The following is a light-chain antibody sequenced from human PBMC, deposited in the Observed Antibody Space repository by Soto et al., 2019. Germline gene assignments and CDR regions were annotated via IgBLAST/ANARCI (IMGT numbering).Light chain of an antibody. CDR1: QSVSSSY. CDR2: GAS. CDR3: QQYGRT. J-gene: IGKJ1*01. Sequence: IVLTQSPVTLSLSPGEIATLSCRASQSVSSSYLAWYQQKPGQAPRLLIYGASSRATGIPDRFSGSGSGTDFTLTISRLEPEDFAVYYCQQYGRTFGQGTKVDNK. V-gene: IGKV3-20*01.